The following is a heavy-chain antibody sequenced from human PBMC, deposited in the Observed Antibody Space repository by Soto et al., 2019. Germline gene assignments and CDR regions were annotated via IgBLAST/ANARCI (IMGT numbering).Heavy chain of an antibody. CDR2: IIPIFNTA. V-gene: IGHV1-69*06. CDR3: ARGLVAKDGIRYYYYGMDV. CDR1: GGTFSNYA. Sequence: SVKVSCKASGGTFSNYAISWVRQAPGQGLEWMGGIIPIFNTANYAQKFQGRVTITADKSTSTAYMELSSLRSEDTAVYYCARGLVAKDGIRYYYYGMDVWGQGTTVTVSS. J-gene: IGHJ6*02. D-gene: IGHD3-3*02.